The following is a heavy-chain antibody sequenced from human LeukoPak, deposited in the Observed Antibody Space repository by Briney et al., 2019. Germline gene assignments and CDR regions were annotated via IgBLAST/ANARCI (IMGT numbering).Heavy chain of an antibody. J-gene: IGHJ5*02. CDR3: ARDPFCSSSTGCYFADWFAA. V-gene: IGHV3-20*04. CDR2: ITWNGDKT. Sequence: GGSLRHCCTASGFKFDDYDMSWVRQVPGKGLEWVSGITWNGDKTGYSDSVRGRFTISRDNTKKSLYLQMSSLRAEDTALYYCARDPFCSSSTGCYFADWFAASGPRSLATVSS. CDR1: GFKFDDYD. D-gene: IGHD2-2*01.